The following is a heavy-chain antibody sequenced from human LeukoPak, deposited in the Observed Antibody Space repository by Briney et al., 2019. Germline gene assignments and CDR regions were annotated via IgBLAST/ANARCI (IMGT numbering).Heavy chain of an antibody. CDR3: ARDRGIAAAGDY. Sequence: GGSLRLSCAASGFTFSSYSMNWVRQAPGKGLEWVSSISSSSSSYIYYADSVKGRFTISRDNAKNSLYLQMNSLRAEDTAVYYCARDRGIAAAGDYWGQGTLVTVSS. CDR2: ISSSSSSYI. CDR1: GFTFSSYS. J-gene: IGHJ4*02. D-gene: IGHD6-13*01. V-gene: IGHV3-21*01.